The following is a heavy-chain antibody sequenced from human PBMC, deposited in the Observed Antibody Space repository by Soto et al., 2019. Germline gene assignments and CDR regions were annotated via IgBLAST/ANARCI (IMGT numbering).Heavy chain of an antibody. J-gene: IGHJ4*02. CDR1: GFAFSSYA. Sequence: PGGSLSLSCSASGFAFSSYAMHWVRQTPGKGLEYVSAISPQGGSTYYADSVKGRFTISRDDSKNTVYLQMSSLRPDDTAVYYCVNMMIARGAFDFWGQGTLVTVSS. D-gene: IGHD2-21*01. V-gene: IGHV3-64D*06. CDR3: VNMMIARGAFDF. CDR2: ISPQGGST.